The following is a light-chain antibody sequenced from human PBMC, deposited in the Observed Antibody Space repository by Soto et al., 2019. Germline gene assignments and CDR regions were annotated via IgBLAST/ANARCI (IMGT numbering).Light chain of an antibody. CDR1: SSDVGGYNY. CDR2: DVS. V-gene: IGLV2-14*01. Sequence: QSALTQPASVSGSPGQSITISCTGTSSDVGGYNYVSWYQQHPGKAPKLMIYDVSNRPSGVSNPFSGSKSGNTASLTISGLQAADEADYFCSSFTSSMTNVFGSGTKVTVL. J-gene: IGLJ1*01. CDR3: SSFTSSMTNV.